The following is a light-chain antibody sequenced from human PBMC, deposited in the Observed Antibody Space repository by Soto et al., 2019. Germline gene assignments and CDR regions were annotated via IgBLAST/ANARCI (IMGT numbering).Light chain of an antibody. J-gene: IGKJ1*01. CDR1: ESVNSNY. CDR2: GAS. Sequence: ETVLTQSPGTLSLSPGERATLSCRASESVNSNYLAWYQQKPGQAPRLLIYGASTRATGIPDRFSGSGSGTDFILTISRLEPDDFAVYYCQQYGRSPRTCGQGTKVEIK. CDR3: QQYGRSPRT. V-gene: IGKV3-20*01.